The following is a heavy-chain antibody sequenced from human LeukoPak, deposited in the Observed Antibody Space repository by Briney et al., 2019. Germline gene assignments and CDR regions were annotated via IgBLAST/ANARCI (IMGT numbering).Heavy chain of an antibody. CDR1: GFTFSSYA. CDR2: ISGSGGST. Sequence: GGSLRLSCAASGFTFSSYAMSWVRQAPGKGLEWVSVISGSGGSTYYADSVKGRFTISRDNSKNTLYLQMNSLRAEDTAVYYCATHRDDILTGYWFDYWGQGTLVTVSS. CDR3: ATHRDDILTGYWFDY. V-gene: IGHV3-23*01. D-gene: IGHD3-9*01. J-gene: IGHJ4*02.